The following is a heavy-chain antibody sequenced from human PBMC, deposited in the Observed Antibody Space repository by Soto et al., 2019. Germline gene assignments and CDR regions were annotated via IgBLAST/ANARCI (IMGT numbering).Heavy chain of an antibody. CDR1: GGSISSGGYY. V-gene: IGHV4-31*03. D-gene: IGHD3-10*01. J-gene: IGHJ4*02. CDR3: ARDPDYYGSGSYSQL. CDR2: IYYSGST. Sequence: PSETLSLTCTVSGGSISSGGYYWSWIRQHPGKGLEWIGYIYYSGSTYYNPSLKSRVTISVDTSKNQFSLKLSSVTAADTAVYYCARDPDYYGSGSYSQLWGQGTLVTVYS.